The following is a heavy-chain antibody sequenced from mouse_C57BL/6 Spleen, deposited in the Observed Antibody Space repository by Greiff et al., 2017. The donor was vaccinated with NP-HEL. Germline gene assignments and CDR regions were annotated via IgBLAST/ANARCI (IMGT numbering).Heavy chain of an antibody. D-gene: IGHD1-1*01. CDR3: ASPYYGSSYYAMDY. CDR2: ISSGSSTI. CDR1: GFTFSDYG. Sequence: VQLVESGGGLVKPGGSLKLSCAASGFTFSDYGMHWVRQAPEKGLEWVAYISSGSSTIYYADTVKGRFTISRDNAKNTLFLQMTSLRSEDTAMYYCASPYYGSSYYAMDYWGQGTSVTVSS. J-gene: IGHJ4*01. V-gene: IGHV5-17*01.